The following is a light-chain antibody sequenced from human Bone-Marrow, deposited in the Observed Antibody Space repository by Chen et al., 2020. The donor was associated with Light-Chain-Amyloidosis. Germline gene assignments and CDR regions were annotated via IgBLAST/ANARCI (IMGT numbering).Light chain of an antibody. Sequence: VMTQSPVALSVSPGDTATLSCRASQSIRGNLAWYQQRPGQAPRLLIYGASARATGIPARFSGSGFETDFTLTISTIQSEDLAVYYCQQYNNWPLTFGQGTRVDIK. CDR1: QSIRGN. CDR2: GAS. J-gene: IGKJ1*01. V-gene: IGKV3-15*01. CDR3: QQYNNWPLT.